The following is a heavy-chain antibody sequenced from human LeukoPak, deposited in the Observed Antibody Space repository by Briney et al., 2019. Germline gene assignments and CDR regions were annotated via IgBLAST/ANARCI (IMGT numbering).Heavy chain of an antibody. J-gene: IGHJ6*02. CDR1: GYTFTSYG. CDR2: ICAYNGNT. V-gene: IGHV1-18*01. Sequence: ASVKVSCKASGYTFTSYGICWVRQAPGQGLEWMGWICAYNGNTNYAQKLQGRVTMTTDTSTSTAYMELRSLRSDDTAVYYCARDGHFSADLVRAYYYYCMDVWGQGTTVTVSS. CDR3: ARDGHFSADLVRAYYYYCMDV.